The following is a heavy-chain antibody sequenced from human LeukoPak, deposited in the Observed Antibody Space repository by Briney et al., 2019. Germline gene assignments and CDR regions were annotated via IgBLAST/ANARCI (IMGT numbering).Heavy chain of an antibody. CDR2: ISYDGSNK. V-gene: IGHV3-30-3*01. J-gene: IGHJ3*02. Sequence: GGSLRLSCAASGFTFSSYAMHWVRQAPGKGLEWVAVISYDGSNKYYADSVKGRFTISRDNSKNTLYLQMNSLRAEDTAVYYCARDFEQQPPSDAFDIWGQGTMVTVSS. D-gene: IGHD6-13*01. CDR3: ARDFEQQPPSDAFDI. CDR1: GFTFSSYA.